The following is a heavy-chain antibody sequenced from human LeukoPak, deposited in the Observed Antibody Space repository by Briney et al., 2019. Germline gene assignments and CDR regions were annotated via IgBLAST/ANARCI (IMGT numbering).Heavy chain of an antibody. V-gene: IGHV4-59*05. CDR2: IYYSGST. D-gene: IGHD2-15*01. CDR1: GGSISSYY. Sequence: PSETLSLTCTVSGGSISSYYWSWIRQPAGKGLEWIGSIYYSGSTYYNPSLKSRVTISVDTSKNQFSLKLSSVTAADTAVYYCARQSGYCSGGSCYSHFDYWGQGTLVTVSP. CDR3: ARQSGYCSGGSCYSHFDY. J-gene: IGHJ4*02.